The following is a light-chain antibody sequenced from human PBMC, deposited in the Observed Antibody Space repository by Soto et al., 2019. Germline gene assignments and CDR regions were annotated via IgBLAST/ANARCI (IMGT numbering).Light chain of an antibody. J-gene: IGKJ5*01. V-gene: IGKV3-20*01. CDR2: GAS. CDR3: QQYGSSPTP. CDR1: QSVSSSY. Sequence: EIVLTQSPGTLSLSPGERATLSCRASQSVSSSYLAWYQQKPGQAPRLLIYGASSRATGIPDRFSGSGSGTDFPLTISRLEPEDFAVYSCQQYGSSPTPFGQGTRLEIK.